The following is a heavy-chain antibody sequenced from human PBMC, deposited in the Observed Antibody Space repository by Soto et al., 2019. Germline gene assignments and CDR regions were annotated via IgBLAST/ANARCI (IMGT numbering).Heavy chain of an antibody. J-gene: IGHJ3*02. Sequence: GGSLRLSCAASGFTFSSYSMNWVRQAPGKGLEWVSSISSSSSYIYYADSVKGRFTISRDNAKNSLYLQMNSLRAEDTAVYYCARARPQYDYVWGSYCENGFDIWGQGTMVTVSS. V-gene: IGHV3-21*01. CDR1: GFTFSSYS. D-gene: IGHD3-16*01. CDR3: ARARPQYDYVWGSYCENGFDI. CDR2: ISSSSSYI.